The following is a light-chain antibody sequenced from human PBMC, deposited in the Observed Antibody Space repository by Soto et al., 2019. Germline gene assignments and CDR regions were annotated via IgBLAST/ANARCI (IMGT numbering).Light chain of an antibody. CDR1: VNIGTD. V-gene: IGKV3-11*01. J-gene: IGKJ4*01. CDR2: DAS. Sequence: EIVLTQSPATLSFFPGERATLSCWASVNIGTDLAWFQHKPGQSPRLLIYDASNRATGIPARFTGTGSGTDFSLTINSLEPEDFAVYYCQQRRDWPLTFGEGTRLEIK. CDR3: QQRRDWPLT.